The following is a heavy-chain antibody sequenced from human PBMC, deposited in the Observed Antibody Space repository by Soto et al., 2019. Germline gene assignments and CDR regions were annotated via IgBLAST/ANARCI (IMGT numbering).Heavy chain of an antibody. D-gene: IGHD5-12*01. V-gene: IGHV5-51*01. J-gene: IGHJ4*02. CDR3: ARWGSGYSGYDLFDY. Sequence: PGESLKISCKGSGYSFTSYWIGWVRQMPGKGLEWMGIIYPGNSDTRYSPSFQGQVTISADKSISTAYLQWSSLKASDTAMYYCARWGSGYSGYDLFDYWGQGTLVTVSS. CDR1: GYSFTSYW. CDR2: IYPGNSDT.